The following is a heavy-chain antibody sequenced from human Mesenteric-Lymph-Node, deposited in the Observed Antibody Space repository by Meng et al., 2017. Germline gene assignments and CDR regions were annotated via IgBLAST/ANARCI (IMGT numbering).Heavy chain of an antibody. J-gene: IGHJ3*02. CDR3: TRRPYSSGWYGADKSDAFDI. Sequence: GESLKIFCAASGFTFSGSAMHWVRQASGKGLEWVGRIRSKANSYATAYAASVKGRFTISRDDSKNTAYLQMNSLKTEDTAVYYCTRRPYSSGWYGADKSDAFDIWGQGTMVTVSS. CDR2: IRSKANSYAT. V-gene: IGHV3-73*01. CDR1: GFTFSGSA. D-gene: IGHD6-19*01.